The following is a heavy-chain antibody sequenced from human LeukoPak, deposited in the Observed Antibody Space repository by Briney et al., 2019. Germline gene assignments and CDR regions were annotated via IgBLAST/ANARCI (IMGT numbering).Heavy chain of an antibody. Sequence: GGSLRLSCAASGFTFSGYAMSWVRQAPGKGLEWVSSIGDRGAITFYADSVKGRFTISRDNSKNTLYLQMNSLRAEDTAVYYWARDRRVAPLYYFDYWGQGALVTVSS. V-gene: IGHV3-23*01. CDR3: ARDRRVAPLYYFDY. CDR2: IGDRGAIT. CDR1: GFTFSGYA. D-gene: IGHD5-12*01. J-gene: IGHJ4*02.